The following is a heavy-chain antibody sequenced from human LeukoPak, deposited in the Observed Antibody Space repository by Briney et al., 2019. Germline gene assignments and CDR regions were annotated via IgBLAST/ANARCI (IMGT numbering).Heavy chain of an antibody. CDR1: GGSINSYY. Sequence: SETLSLTCTVSGGSINSYYWSWIRQPPGKGLEWIGYIYYSGSTDYNPSLKSRVTMSVDTSKNQFSLKLRSVTAADTAVYYCARVASTGPFDYWGQGTLVTVSS. CDR3: ARVASTGPFDY. D-gene: IGHD2-8*02. CDR2: IYYSGST. V-gene: IGHV4-59*01. J-gene: IGHJ4*02.